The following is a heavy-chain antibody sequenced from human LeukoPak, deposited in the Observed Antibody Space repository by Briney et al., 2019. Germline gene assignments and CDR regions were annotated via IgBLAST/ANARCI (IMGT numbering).Heavy chain of an antibody. V-gene: IGHV4-39*01. J-gene: IGHJ4*02. CDR1: GDSISSSSSY. CDR2: IYSSGSS. D-gene: IGHD4/OR15-4a*01. Sequence: SETLSLTCIVFGDSISSSSSYWGWVRQPPGKGLEWIGSIYSSGSSYYNPALRSRVTMSIDTFKNQLSLKETSVTAADTAVYYCAKPRQVRDSSDSWGQGTLVTVSS. CDR3: AKPRQVRDSSDS.